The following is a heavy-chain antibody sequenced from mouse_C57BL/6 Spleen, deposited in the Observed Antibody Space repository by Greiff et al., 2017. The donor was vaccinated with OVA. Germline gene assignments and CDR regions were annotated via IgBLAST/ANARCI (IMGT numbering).Heavy chain of an antibody. Sequence: EVQLQQSGPELVKPGASVKISCKASGYTFTDYYMNWVKQSHGKSLEWIGEINPNNGGTNYNQKFKGKATLTVDKSSSTAYMELRSLTSEDSAVYYCARDGVVPAMDYWGQGTSVTVSS. CDR3: ARDGVVPAMDY. CDR2: INPNNGGT. V-gene: IGHV1-26*01. J-gene: IGHJ4*01. CDR1: GYTFTDYY. D-gene: IGHD1-1*01.